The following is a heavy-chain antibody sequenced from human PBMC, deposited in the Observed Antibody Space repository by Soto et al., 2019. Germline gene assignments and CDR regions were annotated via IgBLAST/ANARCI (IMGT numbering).Heavy chain of an antibody. CDR1: GFTFPTYS. J-gene: IGHJ3*02. D-gene: IGHD6-19*01. CDR3: ARDKAGTIDAFDI. CDR2: ISSSAKTT. Sequence: EVQLVESGGGLVQPGGSLRLSCAASGFTFPTYSMNWVRQAPGKGLEWLSYISSSAKTTYYADSLKGRFTISRDNAKNSLYLQMNSLRVEDTAVVFCARDKAGTIDAFDIWGQGTIVTVS. V-gene: IGHV3-48*01.